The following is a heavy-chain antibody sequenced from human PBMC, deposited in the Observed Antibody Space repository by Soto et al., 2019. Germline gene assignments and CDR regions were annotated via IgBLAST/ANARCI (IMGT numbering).Heavy chain of an antibody. V-gene: IGHV3-23*01. CDR3: AKDGHSSLYYYGSGSKWGFDY. Sequence: GGSLRLSCAASGFTVSSYAMSWVRQAPGKGLEWVSAISGSGGSTYYADSVKGRFTISKDNSKNTLYLQMNSLRAEDTAVYYFAKDGHSSLYYYGSGSKWGFDYCGQGTPVIVSS. D-gene: IGHD3-10*01. CDR1: GFTVSSYA. CDR2: ISGSGGST. J-gene: IGHJ4*02.